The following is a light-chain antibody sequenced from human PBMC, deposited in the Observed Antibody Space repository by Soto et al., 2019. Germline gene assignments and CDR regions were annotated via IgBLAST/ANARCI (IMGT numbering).Light chain of an antibody. CDR2: EVS. CDR3: SSYTSSSTLWV. CDR1: SSDVGGYNY. J-gene: IGLJ3*02. V-gene: IGLV2-14*01. Sequence: QSVLTQPASVSGSPGQSITISCTGTSSDVGGYNYVSWYQQHPGKAPKLMIYEVSNRPSGVSNRFSGSKSGNTASLTISGLQAEEEADYYCSSYTSSSTLWVFGGGTKPTVL.